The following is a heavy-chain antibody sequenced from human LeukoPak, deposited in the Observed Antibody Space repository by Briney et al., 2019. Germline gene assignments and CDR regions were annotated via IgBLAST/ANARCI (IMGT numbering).Heavy chain of an antibody. CDR1: GYTFTSYG. CDR3: ARDEEGRYYYGSGDLDH. CDR2: ISAYNGNT. D-gene: IGHD3-10*01. J-gene: IGHJ4*02. V-gene: IGHV1-18*01. Sequence: ASVKVSCKASGYTFTSYGISWVRQAPGQGLEWMGWISAYNGNTNYAQKLQGRVTMTTDTSTSTAYMELRSLRSDDTAVYYCARDEEGRYYYGSGDLDHWGQGTLVTVSS.